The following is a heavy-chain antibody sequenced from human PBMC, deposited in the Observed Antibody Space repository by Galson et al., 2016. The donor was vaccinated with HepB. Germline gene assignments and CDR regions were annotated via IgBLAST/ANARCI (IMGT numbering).Heavy chain of an antibody. Sequence: SVKVSCKASGDTLSTFSLGWVRQAPGQGLEWLGGIIPVSGAAHYTQRFQERVTITADDSTRTVYMEMHSLGSEDTAVYYCSRYTNVWQPFDEWGQGTLVTVSS. CDR2: IIPVSGAA. J-gene: IGHJ4*02. CDR3: SRYTNVWQPFDE. V-gene: IGHV1-69*13. D-gene: IGHD1-1*01. CDR1: GDTLSTFS.